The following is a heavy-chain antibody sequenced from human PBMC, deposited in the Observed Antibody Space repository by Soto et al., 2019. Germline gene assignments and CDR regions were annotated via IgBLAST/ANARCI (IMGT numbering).Heavy chain of an antibody. D-gene: IGHD3-22*01. Sequence: PSETLSLTCTVSGGSISSYYWSWIRQPPGKGLEWIGYIYYSGSTNYNPSLKSRVTISVDTSKNQFSLKLSSVTAADTAVYYCARSYDSSGYSWFDPWGQGXLVTVYS. V-gene: IGHV4-59*01. CDR2: IYYSGST. CDR1: GGSISSYY. J-gene: IGHJ5*02. CDR3: ARSYDSSGYSWFDP.